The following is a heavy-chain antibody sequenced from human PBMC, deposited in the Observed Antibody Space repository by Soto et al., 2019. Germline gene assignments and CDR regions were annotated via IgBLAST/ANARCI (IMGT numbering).Heavy chain of an antibody. J-gene: IGHJ3*02. Sequence: GGSLRLSCAASGFTFSSYAMSWVRQAPGKGLEWVSAISGSGGSTYYADSVKGRFTISRDNSKNTLYLQMNSLRAEDTVVYYCAKSLLWFGELLTAFDIWGQGTMVTVSS. CDR3: AKSLLWFGELLTAFDI. CDR1: GFTFSSYA. V-gene: IGHV3-23*01. CDR2: ISGSGGST. D-gene: IGHD3-10*01.